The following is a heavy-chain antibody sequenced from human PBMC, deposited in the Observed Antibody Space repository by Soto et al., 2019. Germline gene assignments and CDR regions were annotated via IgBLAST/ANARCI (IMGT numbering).Heavy chain of an antibody. D-gene: IGHD2-2*02. V-gene: IGHV1-69*13. CDR1: GGTFSGYA. Sequence: ASVKVSCKASGGTFSGYAISWVRQAPGQGLEWMGEIIPMFGTSNYAQKFQGRVTTTADESTSTAYMELSSLRSEDTAVYYCARGSCSSTSCYKEYYFDLWGQGTLVTVSS. CDR3: ARGSCSSTSCYKEYYFDL. J-gene: IGHJ4*02. CDR2: IIPMFGTS.